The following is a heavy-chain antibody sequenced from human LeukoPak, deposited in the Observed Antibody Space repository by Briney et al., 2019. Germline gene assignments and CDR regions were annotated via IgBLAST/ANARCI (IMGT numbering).Heavy chain of an antibody. D-gene: IGHD6-19*01. J-gene: IGHJ2*01. CDR3: ASEIAVPGFWYFDL. V-gene: IGHV3-30*03. CDR1: GFTFSSYG. CDR2: ISYDGSNK. Sequence: GRSLRLSCAASGFTFSSYGMHWVRQAPGKGLEWVSVISYDGSNKYYADSVKGRFTISRDNSKNTLYLQMNSLRAEDTAVYYCASEIAVPGFWYFDLWGRGTLVTVSS.